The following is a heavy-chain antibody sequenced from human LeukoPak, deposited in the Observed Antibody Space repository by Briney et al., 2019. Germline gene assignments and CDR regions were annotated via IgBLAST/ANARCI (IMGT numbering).Heavy chain of an antibody. CDR3: ARGNSADMYRAPVDP. CDR1: GYTFTGYY. D-gene: IGHD1-26*01. CDR2: INPNSGGT. J-gene: IGHJ5*02. V-gene: IGHV1-2*02. Sequence: ASVKVSCKASGYTFTGYYMHWVRQAPGQGLEWMGWINPNSGGTNYAQKFQGSVTMTRDTSISTAYMELSRLRSDDTDVYYCARGNSADMYRAPVDPWGQGTLVTVSS.